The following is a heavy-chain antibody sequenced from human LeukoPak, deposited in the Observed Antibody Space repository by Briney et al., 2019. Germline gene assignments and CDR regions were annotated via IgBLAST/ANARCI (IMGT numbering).Heavy chain of an antibody. CDR1: GYTFTSYA. V-gene: IGHV1-18*01. J-gene: IGHJ6*02. D-gene: IGHD2-2*01. CDR2: ISAYIDNA. Sequence: ASVKVSCKASGYTFTSYAITWVRQVPGQGLEWMGWISAYIDNAKYAQNLQGRVNLTTDPTTSTAYMELRSLRSDDTAVYCCARVGKGFVAVPAAIPDYYYGIDVWGQGTTVTVSS. CDR3: ARVGKGFVAVPAAIPDYYYGIDV.